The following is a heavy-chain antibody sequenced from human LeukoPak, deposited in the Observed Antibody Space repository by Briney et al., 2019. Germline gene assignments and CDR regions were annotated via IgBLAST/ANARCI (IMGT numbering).Heavy chain of an antibody. V-gene: IGHV1-69*13. J-gene: IGHJ4*02. CDR2: IFPIFGTA. CDR3: ARGSSQYYEFWIGYPSFDY. CDR1: GGTFSSYA. D-gene: IGHD3-3*01. Sequence: SVKVSCKASGGTFSSYAISWVRQAPGQGLEWMGGIFPIFGTANYAQKFQGRVTITADESTSTAYMELSSLRSEDTAVYYCARGSSQYYEFWIGYPSFDYWGQGTLVTVSS.